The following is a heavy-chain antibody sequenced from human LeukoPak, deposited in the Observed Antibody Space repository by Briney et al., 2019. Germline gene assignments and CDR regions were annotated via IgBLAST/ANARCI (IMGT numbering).Heavy chain of an antibody. V-gene: IGHV3-23*01. CDR2: ISGNAGST. CDR1: GFTFSSYA. CDR3: ARDYGDYRLFDY. D-gene: IGHD4-17*01. J-gene: IGHJ4*02. Sequence: PGGSLRLSCAASGFTFSSYATSWVRQAPGKGLDWVSAISGNAGSTYYADSVKGRFTISRDNSKNTLYLRMNSLRAADTAVYYCARDYGDYRLFDYWGQGTLVTVSS.